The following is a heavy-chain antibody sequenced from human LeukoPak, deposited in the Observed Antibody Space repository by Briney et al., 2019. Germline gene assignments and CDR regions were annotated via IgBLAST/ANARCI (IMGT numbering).Heavy chain of an antibody. J-gene: IGHJ5*02. CDR2: IIPIFGTA. D-gene: IGHD2-15*01. Sequence: SVKVSCEASGGTFSSYAISWVRQAPGQGLEWMGRIIPIFGTANYAQKFQGRVTITTDESTSTAYMELSSLRSEDTAVYYCARGPLVVVNWFDPWGQGTLVTVSS. V-gene: IGHV1-69*05. CDR3: ARGPLVVVNWFDP. CDR1: GGTFSSYA.